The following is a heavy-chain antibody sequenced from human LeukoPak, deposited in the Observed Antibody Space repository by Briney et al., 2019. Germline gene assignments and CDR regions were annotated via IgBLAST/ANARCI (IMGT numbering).Heavy chain of an antibody. V-gene: IGHV3-30*03. CDR1: GFTFSTYG. Sequence: GGSLRLSCAASGFTFSTYGMHWVRQAPGKGLEWVAVISSDGGDKYHADSVKGRFTISRDNSKNTLYLQMNSLRAEDTAVYYCGAAIFSSGWTDDAFDIWGQGTMVTVSS. D-gene: IGHD6-19*01. J-gene: IGHJ3*02. CDR3: GAAIFSSGWTDDAFDI. CDR2: ISSDGGDK.